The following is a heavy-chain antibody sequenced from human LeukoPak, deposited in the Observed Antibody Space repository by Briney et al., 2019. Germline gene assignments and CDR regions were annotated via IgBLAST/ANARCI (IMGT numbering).Heavy chain of an antibody. CDR3: ARGYEQRTIFDY. CDR2: ISGSTGNT. D-gene: IGHD1/OR15-1a*01. J-gene: IGHJ4*02. CDR1: GYSFASYG. Sequence: ASVKVSCKASGYSFASYGITWVREAPGQGPEWMGWISGSTGNTHYAQNVQGRVTMTTDTATSTAYMELRSLGSDDTAVYYCARGYEQRTIFDYWGQGTLVTASS. V-gene: IGHV1-18*04.